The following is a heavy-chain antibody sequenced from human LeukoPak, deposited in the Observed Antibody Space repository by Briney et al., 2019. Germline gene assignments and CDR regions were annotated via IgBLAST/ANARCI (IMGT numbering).Heavy chain of an antibody. D-gene: IGHD3-9*01. CDR2: INPNSGGT. J-gene: IGHJ5*02. CDR3: ARLSHYDILTGSGGGFDP. Sequence: ASVKVSCKASGYTFTGYYMHWVRQAPGQGLEWMGWINPNSGGTNYAQKFQGRVTITRDTSASTAYMELSSLRSEDTAVYYCARLSHYDILTGSGGGFDPWGQGTLVTVSS. CDR1: GYTFTGYY. V-gene: IGHV1-2*02.